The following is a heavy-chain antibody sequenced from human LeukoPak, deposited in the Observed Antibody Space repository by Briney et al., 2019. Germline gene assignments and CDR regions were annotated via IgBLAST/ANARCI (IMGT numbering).Heavy chain of an antibody. CDR3: ARDWGSSSRAYYYYGMDV. CDR2: IIPIFGTA. V-gene: IGHV1-69*13. Sequence: ASVKVSCKASEGTFSSYAISWVRQAPGQGLEWMGGIIPIFGTANYAQKFQGRVTITADESTSTAYMELSSLRSEDTAVYYCARDWGSSSRAYYYYGMDVWGQGTTVTVSS. J-gene: IGHJ6*02. D-gene: IGHD6-6*01. CDR1: EGTFSSYA.